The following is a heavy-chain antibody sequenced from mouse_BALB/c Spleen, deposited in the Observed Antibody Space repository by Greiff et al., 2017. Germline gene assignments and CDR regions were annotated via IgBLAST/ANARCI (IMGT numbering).Heavy chain of an antibody. CDR2: IRLKSNNYAT. CDR1: GFTFSNYW. Sequence: EVKVEESGGGLVQPGGSMKLSCVASGFTFSNYWMNWVRQSPEKGLEWVAEIRLKSNNYATHYAESVKGRFTISRDDSKSSVYLQMNNLRAEDTGIYYCTRGITTVVARSYWYFDVWGAGTTVTVSS. CDR3: TRGITTVVARSYWYFDV. V-gene: IGHV6-6*02. D-gene: IGHD1-1*01. J-gene: IGHJ1*01.